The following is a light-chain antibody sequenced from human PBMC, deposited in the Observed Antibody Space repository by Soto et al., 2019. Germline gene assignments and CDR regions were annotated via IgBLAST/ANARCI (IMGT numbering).Light chain of an antibody. Sequence: QSALTQPASVSGSPGQSITISCTGTSSDVGGYNSVSWFQHHPGKAPKLLIYEVSHRPSGVSNRFSGSKSGNTASLTISGLQAEDEADYHCSSYTSSTTPYVFGTGTKVTVL. CDR2: EVS. CDR1: SSDVGGYNS. J-gene: IGLJ1*01. CDR3: SSYTSSTTPYV. V-gene: IGLV2-14*01.